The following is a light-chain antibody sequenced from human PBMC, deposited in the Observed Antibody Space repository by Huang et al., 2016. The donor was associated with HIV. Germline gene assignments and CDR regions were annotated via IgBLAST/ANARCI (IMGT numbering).Light chain of an antibody. CDR1: QNLLNSSGHNR. J-gene: IGKJ2*01. CDR2: LTS. Sequence: EIVMTQSPLSLPVSPGQPASISCTSSQNLLNSSGHNRLDWYLQKPGQSPQILLFLTSNRASGFPDKFTGSGSGSNFTLSINKVQPDDVGIYYCMQGLQTPPTFGQGTKLEI. CDR3: MQGLQTPPT. V-gene: IGKV2-28*01.